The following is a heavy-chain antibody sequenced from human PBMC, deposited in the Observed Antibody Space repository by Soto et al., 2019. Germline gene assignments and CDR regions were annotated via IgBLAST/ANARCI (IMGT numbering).Heavy chain of an antibody. V-gene: IGHV3-49*03. CDR1: GFTFGDYA. CDR3: TRGYDFWSGYYFYYFDY. J-gene: IGHJ4*02. CDR2: IRSKAYGGTT. D-gene: IGHD3-3*01. Sequence: GGSLRLSCTASGFTFGDYAMSWFRQAPGKGLEWVGFIRSKAYGGTTEYAASVKGRFTISRDDSKSIAYLQMNSLKTEDTAVYYCTRGYDFWSGYYFYYFDYWGQGTLVTVSS.